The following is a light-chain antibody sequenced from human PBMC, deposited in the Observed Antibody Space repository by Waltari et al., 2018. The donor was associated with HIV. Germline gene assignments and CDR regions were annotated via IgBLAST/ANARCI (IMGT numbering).Light chain of an antibody. V-gene: IGLV1-47*01. CDR1: NSNIGRHY. J-gene: IGLJ1*01. CDR2: RND. Sequence: QSGLTQPPSLSGTPGQRLTIPCSGNNSNIGRHYVFWYRHLPVTAPNHLVYRNDQRPSGVADRFSGSRSGASASLVIGGLRVEDEADYFCASWDDGLSGHVFGGGTTVSV. CDR3: ASWDDGLSGHV.